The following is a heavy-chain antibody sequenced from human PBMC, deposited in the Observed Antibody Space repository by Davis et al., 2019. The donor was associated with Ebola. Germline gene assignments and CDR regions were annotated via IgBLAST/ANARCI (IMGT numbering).Heavy chain of an antibody. D-gene: IGHD3-10*01. J-gene: IGHJ4*02. V-gene: IGHV3-23*01. CDR1: GFTFSSHA. Sequence: PAGSLRPSCPASGFTFSSHAMSWVRQAPGKGLEWVSAISGSGGSTYDADSVKGRFTISRDNSKNTLYLQMNSLRAEDTAVYYCAKDQVGEVIYGSGSYYGDYWGQGTLVTVSS. CDR2: ISGSGGST. CDR3: AKDQVGEVIYGSGSYYGDY.